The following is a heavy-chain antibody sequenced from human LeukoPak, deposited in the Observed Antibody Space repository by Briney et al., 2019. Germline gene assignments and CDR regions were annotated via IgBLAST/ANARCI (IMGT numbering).Heavy chain of an antibody. CDR3: AKVGPDCSSTSCYTYYYGMDV. Sequence: PGGSLRLSCAASGFTFSSYSMNWVRQAPGKGLEWVSSISSSSSYIYYADSVKGRFTISRDNAKNSLYLQMNSLRAEDTAVYYCAKVGPDCSSTSCYTYYYGMDVWGQGTTVTVSS. J-gene: IGHJ6*02. V-gene: IGHV3-21*01. CDR2: ISSSSSYI. CDR1: GFTFSSYS. D-gene: IGHD2-2*02.